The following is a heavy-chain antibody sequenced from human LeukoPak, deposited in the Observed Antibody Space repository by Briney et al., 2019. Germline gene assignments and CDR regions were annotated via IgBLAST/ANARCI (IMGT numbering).Heavy chain of an antibody. CDR3: AREGGYSSPRPKWFDP. J-gene: IGHJ5*02. V-gene: IGHV1-18*01. CDR2: ISPYNGNT. CDR1: GYTFSRYG. D-gene: IGHD6-13*01. Sequence: ASVKVSCRASGYTFSRYGISWVRQAPGQGLEWMGWISPYNGNTNYAQKLQGRVTMTTDTSTSTAYMELRSLRSDDTAVYYCAREGGYSSPRPKWFDPWGQGTLVTVSS.